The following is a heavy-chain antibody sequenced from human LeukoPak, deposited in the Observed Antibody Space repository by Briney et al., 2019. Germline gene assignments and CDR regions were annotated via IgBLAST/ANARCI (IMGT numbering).Heavy chain of an antibody. CDR1: GYSFSSYY. J-gene: IGHJ4*02. CDR2: IDPSGGDT. V-gene: IGHV1-46*01. CDR3: ARVRYRLAETYIDY. D-gene: IGHD3-16*01. Sequence: ASVKVSCKASGYSFSSYYMHWVRLAPGQGLEWMGIIDPSGGDTTYAPKFQDRVTLTRDTSTSTVYLGLSSLRSDDTAVYYCARVRYRLAETYIDYWGQGTLVTVSS.